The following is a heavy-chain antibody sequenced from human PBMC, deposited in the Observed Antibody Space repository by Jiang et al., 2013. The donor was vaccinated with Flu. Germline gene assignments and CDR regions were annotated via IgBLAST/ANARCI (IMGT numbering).Heavy chain of an antibody. CDR3: ASGSPIAAAGTTSGAFDI. Sequence: GAEVKKPGESLKISCKGSGYSFTSYWIGWVRQMPGKGLEWMGIIYPGDSDTRYSPSFQGQVTISADKSISTAYLQWSSPKASDTAMYYCASGSPIAAAGTTSGAFDIWGQGTSGRPSLQ. J-gene: IGHJ3*02. D-gene: IGHD6-13*01. V-gene: IGHV5-51*01. CDR1: GYSFTSYW. CDR2: IYPGDSDT.